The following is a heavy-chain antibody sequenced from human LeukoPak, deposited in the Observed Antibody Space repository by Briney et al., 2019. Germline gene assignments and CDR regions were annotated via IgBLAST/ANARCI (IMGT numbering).Heavy chain of an antibody. V-gene: IGHV3-53*01. CDR3: VTSRGTS. Sequence: TGGSLRLSCAASGFTVSSDFMSWVRQAPGKGLEWVSVIDSGGTAYYADSVKGRFTISRDSSTNTLSLQVNSLRAEDTAVYYCVTSRGTSWGQGTLVTVSS. CDR1: GFTVSSDF. CDR2: IDSGGTA. J-gene: IGHJ5*02. D-gene: IGHD3-16*01.